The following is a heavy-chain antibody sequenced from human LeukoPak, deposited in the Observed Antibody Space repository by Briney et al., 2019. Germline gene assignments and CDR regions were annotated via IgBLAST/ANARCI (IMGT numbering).Heavy chain of an antibody. CDR1: GGSISSYY. Sequence: SETLSLTCTVSGGSISSYYWSWIRQPPGKGLEWTGYIYYSGSTNYNPSLKSRVTISVDTSKNQFSLKLSSVTAADTAVYYCARTSGSGYYTNWFDPWGQGTLVTVSS. J-gene: IGHJ5*02. D-gene: IGHD3-3*01. V-gene: IGHV4-59*01. CDR2: IYYSGST. CDR3: ARTSGSGYYTNWFDP.